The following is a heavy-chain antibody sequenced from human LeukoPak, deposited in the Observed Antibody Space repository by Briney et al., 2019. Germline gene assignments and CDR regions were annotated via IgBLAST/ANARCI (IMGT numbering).Heavy chain of an antibody. CDR2: TNSDGSST. Sequence: GGSLRLSCAASGFTFSSYWMHWVRQAPGKGLVWVSRTNSDGSSTSYADSVKGRFTISRDNAKNTLYLQMNSLRAEDTAVYYCARGDSGYDSPYYYYYMDVWGKGTTVTISS. V-gene: IGHV3-74*01. CDR3: ARGDSGYDSPYYYYYMDV. D-gene: IGHD5-12*01. CDR1: GFTFSSYW. J-gene: IGHJ6*03.